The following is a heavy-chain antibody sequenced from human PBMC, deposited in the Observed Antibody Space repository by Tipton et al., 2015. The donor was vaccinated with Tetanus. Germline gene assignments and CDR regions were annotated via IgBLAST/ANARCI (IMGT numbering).Heavy chain of an antibody. J-gene: IGHJ4*02. D-gene: IGHD1-26*01. CDR2: INYSGST. CDR3: ARDVGGHYYFDF. CDR1: GASISSGGYF. V-gene: IGHV4-31*03. Sequence: TLSLTCTVSGASISSGGYFWSWICQHPGKGLEWIGYINYSGSTYFNPSLKSRVTISADMSENPFSLRLTSVTAADTAVYYCARDVGGHYYFDFWGQGSLVTVSS.